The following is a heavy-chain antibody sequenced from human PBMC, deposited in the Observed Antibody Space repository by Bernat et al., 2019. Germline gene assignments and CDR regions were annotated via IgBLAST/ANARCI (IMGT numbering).Heavy chain of an antibody. Sequence: EVQLVESGGGLVQPGGSLRLSCAASGFTFSSYWMHWVRQAPGKGLVWVSRINSDGSSTSYADSVKGRFTISRDNAKNTLYLQMNSLRAEDTAVYYCARDGRITMIAFTGEYFDLWGRGTLVTVSS. CDR1: GFTFSSYW. V-gene: IGHV3-74*01. CDR3: ARDGRITMIAFTGEYFDL. J-gene: IGHJ2*01. CDR2: INSDGSST. D-gene: IGHD3-22*01.